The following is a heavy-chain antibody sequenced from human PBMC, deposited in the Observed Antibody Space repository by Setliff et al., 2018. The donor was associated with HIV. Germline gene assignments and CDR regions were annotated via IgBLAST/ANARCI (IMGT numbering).Heavy chain of an antibody. CDR1: GFTFSSYA. Sequence: PGGSLRLSCAVSGFTFSSYAMSWVRQAPGKGLEWVSAISGSAGSTYYADSVMGRFTISGDNSKNTLYLQMNSLRVEDTAVYYCAKEPKLGGIAAPFDYWGQGTLVTVSS. V-gene: IGHV3-23*01. CDR2: ISGSAGST. J-gene: IGHJ4*02. D-gene: IGHD6-6*01. CDR3: AKEPKLGGIAAPFDY.